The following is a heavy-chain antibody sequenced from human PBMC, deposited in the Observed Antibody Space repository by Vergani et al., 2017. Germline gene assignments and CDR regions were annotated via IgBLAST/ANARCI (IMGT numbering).Heavy chain of an antibody. Sequence: QVQLVPSGAEVKKPGASVTVSCKASGYTFTSYGISWVRQAPGQGLEWMGWISAYNGNTNYAQKLQGRVTMTTDTATSTAYMELRSLRSDDTAVYYCARDQKEWELLDNFAFDIWGQGTMVTVSS. J-gene: IGHJ3*02. V-gene: IGHV1-18*01. CDR2: ISAYNGNT. CDR1: GYTFTSYG. CDR3: ARDQKEWELLDNFAFDI. D-gene: IGHD1-26*01.